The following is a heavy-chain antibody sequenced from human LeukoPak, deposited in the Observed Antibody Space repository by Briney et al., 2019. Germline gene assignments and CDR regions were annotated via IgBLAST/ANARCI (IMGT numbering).Heavy chain of an antibody. J-gene: IGHJ3*02. Sequence: SETLSLTCAVSGGSISSNNWWSWVRQPPGKGLEWIGEIYHSGSTNYNPSLKSRDTISVDKSKNQFSLKLSSVTAADTAVYYCARKTYSSGHFDIWGQGTMVTVSS. V-gene: IGHV4-4*02. D-gene: IGHD3-22*01. CDR2: IYHSGST. CDR3: ARKTYSSGHFDI. CDR1: GGSISSNNW.